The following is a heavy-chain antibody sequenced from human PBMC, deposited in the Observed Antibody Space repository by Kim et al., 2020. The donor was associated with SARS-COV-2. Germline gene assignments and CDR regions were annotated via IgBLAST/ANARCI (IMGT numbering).Heavy chain of an antibody. J-gene: IGHJ4*02. Sequence: TNYNPTLKSRVTRSVDTSTNQFSLRLSSVTAADTALYYCVSSTNMYYFDDWGQGTLVTVSS. CDR2: T. D-gene: IGHD6-13*01. CDR3: VSSTNMYYFDD. V-gene: IGHV4-4*09.